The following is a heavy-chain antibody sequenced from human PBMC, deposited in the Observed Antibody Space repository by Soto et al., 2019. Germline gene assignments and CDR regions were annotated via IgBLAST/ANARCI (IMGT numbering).Heavy chain of an antibody. CDR3: ATADYDFWSGYLTPPFDY. CDR1: GYTLTELS. J-gene: IGHJ4*02. Sequence: ASVKVSCKVSGYTLTELSMHWVRQAPGKGLEWMGGFDPEDGETIYAQKFQGRVTMTEDTSTDTAYMELSSLGSEDTAVYYCATADYDFWSGYLTPPFDYWGQGTLVTVSS. CDR2: FDPEDGET. D-gene: IGHD3-3*01. V-gene: IGHV1-24*01.